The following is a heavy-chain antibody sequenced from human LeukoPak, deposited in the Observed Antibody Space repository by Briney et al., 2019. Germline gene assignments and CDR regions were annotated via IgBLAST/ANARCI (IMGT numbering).Heavy chain of an antibody. J-gene: IGHJ4*02. CDR1: GISFSSHG. V-gene: IGHV3-33*01. CDR2: IWYDGSNI. Sequence: GGSLRLSCAASGISFSSHGMHWVRQAPGKGLEWVAVIWYDGSNIYYADSVKGRFTISRDNSKNTLYLQMNSLRAEDTALYYCARARNDYDSNGFSPLDYWGQGTLVTVSS. D-gene: IGHD3-22*01. CDR3: ARARNDYDSNGFSPLDY.